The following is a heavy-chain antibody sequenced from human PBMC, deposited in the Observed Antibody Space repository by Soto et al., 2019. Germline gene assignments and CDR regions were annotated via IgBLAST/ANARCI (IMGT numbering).Heavy chain of an antibody. V-gene: IGHV4-31*03. Sequence: SETLSLTCLFPGYSITAGGYYWSWIRHHPGKGLEWIGSFYSSGSIIYNPSLRSRVSISGDTSSNQFSMSLTSVTAADTARYYCARMYSSGSGWFHPWGQGTLVTVSS. J-gene: IGHJ5*02. CDR2: FYSSGSI. CDR1: GYSITAGGYY. CDR3: ARMYSSGSGWFHP. D-gene: IGHD6-19*01.